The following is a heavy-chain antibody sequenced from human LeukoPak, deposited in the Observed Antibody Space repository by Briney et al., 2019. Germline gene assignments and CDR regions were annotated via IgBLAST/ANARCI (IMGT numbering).Heavy chain of an antibody. D-gene: IGHD1-26*01. CDR1: GGTFSSYA. J-gene: IGHJ4*02. Sequence: SVKVSCKASGGTFSSYAISWVRQAPGQGLEWMGGIIPIFGTANYAQKFQGRVMITADESTSTAYMELSSLRSEDTAVYYCARVPPPWDLYFDYWGQGTLVTVSS. CDR2: IIPIFGTA. V-gene: IGHV1-69*13. CDR3: ARVPPPWDLYFDY.